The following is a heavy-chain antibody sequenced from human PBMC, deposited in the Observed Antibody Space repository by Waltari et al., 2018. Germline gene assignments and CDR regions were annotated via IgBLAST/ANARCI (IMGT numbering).Heavy chain of an antibody. J-gene: IGHJ6*03. Sequence: QVTLKESGPVLVKPTETLTLTCTVSGFSLSNARMGVSWIRQPPGKALEWLAHIFSNDEKSYSTSLKSRLTISKDTSKSQVVLTMTNMDPVDTATYYCARIKLGNWNHLYYYYMDVWGKGTTVTISS. CDR1: GFSLSNARMG. CDR3: ARIKLGNWNHLYYYYMDV. D-gene: IGHD1-20*01. V-gene: IGHV2-26*01. CDR2: IFSNDEK.